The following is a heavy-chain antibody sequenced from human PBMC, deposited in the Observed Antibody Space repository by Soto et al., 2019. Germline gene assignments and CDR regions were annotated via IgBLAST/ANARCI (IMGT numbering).Heavy chain of an antibody. D-gene: IGHD2-2*01. CDR3: ARDQTARHIVVVPAALYGMDV. Sequence: GGSLRLSCAASGFSFDGYAMNWVRQPPGKGLEWVSGISWNSGNIDYADSVKGRFTISRDNAKNSLYLQMNSLRAEDTAVYYCARDQTARHIVVVPAALYGMDVWGQGTTVTVSS. J-gene: IGHJ6*02. V-gene: IGHV3-9*01. CDR2: ISWNSGNI. CDR1: GFSFDGYA.